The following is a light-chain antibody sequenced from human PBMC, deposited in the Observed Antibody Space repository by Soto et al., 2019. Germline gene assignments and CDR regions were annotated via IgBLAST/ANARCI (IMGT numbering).Light chain of an antibody. Sequence: AIRMTQSPSSFSASTGDRVTITCRASQGVSSYLAWYQRKPGKAPKLLIYAASTLQSGVPSRFSGSGSGTDFTLTISCLQSEDFATYYCQQYYSYPLTFGGGTKVEI. J-gene: IGKJ4*01. CDR2: AAS. V-gene: IGKV1-8*01. CDR3: QQYYSYPLT. CDR1: QGVSSY.